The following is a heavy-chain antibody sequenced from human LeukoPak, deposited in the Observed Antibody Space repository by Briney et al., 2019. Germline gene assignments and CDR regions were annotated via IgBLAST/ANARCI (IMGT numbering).Heavy chain of an antibody. V-gene: IGHV3-23*01. CDR2: ISGSGGST. J-gene: IGHJ4*02. D-gene: IGHD3-22*01. Sequence: GGSLRLSCAASGFTFSSYAMSWVRQAPGKGLEWVSAISGSGGSTYYADSVKGRFTISRDNSKNTLYLQMNSLRAEDTAVYYCAKLSRFSPSTYYYDSSGYGRRGYYFDYWGQGTLVTVSS. CDR1: GFTFSSYA. CDR3: AKLSRFSPSTYYYDSSGYGRRGYYFDY.